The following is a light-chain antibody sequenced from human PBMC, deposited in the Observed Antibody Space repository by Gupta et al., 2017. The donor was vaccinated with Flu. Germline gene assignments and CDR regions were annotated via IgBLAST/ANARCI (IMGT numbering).Light chain of an antibody. CDR2: KAS. V-gene: IGKV1-5*03. CDR1: QSINNW. Sequence: DIQMTQSPSTLSASVGDRVTITCRASQSINNWLAWYQQKPGKAPKLLIYKASSLQSGVPSRFSGSGSGTEFSLTISSLQPDDFAIYYCHQYNSYSPETFGQRTKLEIK. CDR3: HQYNSYSPET. J-gene: IGKJ2*01.